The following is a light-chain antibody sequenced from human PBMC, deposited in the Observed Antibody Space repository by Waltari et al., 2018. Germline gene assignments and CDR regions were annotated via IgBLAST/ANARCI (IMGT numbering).Light chain of an antibody. CDR2: AAS. J-gene: IGKJ4*01. CDR1: QGISSY. CDR3: LQLNSRPLT. Sequence: DIQLTQSPSFLSASVGDRVTITCRASQGISSYLAWYQQKPGKAPKLLIYAASSLQSGVPSRFSGSGSGTEFTLTISSLQPEDFAAYYCLQLNSRPLTFGGGTKVEIK. V-gene: IGKV1-9*01.